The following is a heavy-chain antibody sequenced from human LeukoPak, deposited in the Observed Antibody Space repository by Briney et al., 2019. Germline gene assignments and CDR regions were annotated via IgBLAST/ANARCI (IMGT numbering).Heavy chain of an antibody. CDR1: GGSISSGGYS. V-gene: IGHV4-61*08. CDR3: ARVSLVVSRYFDL. CDR2: IYYSGST. J-gene: IGHJ2*01. Sequence: PSQTLSLTCAVSGGSISSGGYSWSWIRQPPGKGLEWIGYIYYSGSTNYNPSLKSRVTISVDTSKNQFSLKLSSVTAADTAVYYCARVSLVVSRYFDLWGRGTLVTVSS. D-gene: IGHD2-15*01.